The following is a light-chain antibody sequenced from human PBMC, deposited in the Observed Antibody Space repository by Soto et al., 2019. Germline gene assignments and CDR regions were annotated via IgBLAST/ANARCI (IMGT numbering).Light chain of an antibody. V-gene: IGLV3-25*03. Sequence: SYELTQPPSVSVSPGQTARITCSGDALPKQYAAWYQQKPGQAPVLLIYKDSERPSGIPERFSGSSSGTTVTLTIGGVQAEDEADYYCQSADSVGTYVVFGGGTKLTVL. CDR1: ALPKQY. CDR3: QSADSVGTYVV. J-gene: IGLJ2*01. CDR2: KDS.